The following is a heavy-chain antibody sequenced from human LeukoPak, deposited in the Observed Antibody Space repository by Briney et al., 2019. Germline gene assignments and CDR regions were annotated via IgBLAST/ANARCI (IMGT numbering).Heavy chain of an antibody. D-gene: IGHD6-13*01. J-gene: IGHJ3*02. CDR3: ARGPAAVGRAFDI. CDR1: GYTFTIYD. Sequence: ASVKVSCKASGYTFTIYDINWVRQATGQGLEWMGWMTPYSGDTGYAQKFQGRVTMTRDTSISTAYMEVKSLTSEDTAMYFCARGPAAVGRAFDIWGPGTIVSVSS. V-gene: IGHV1-8*02. CDR2: MTPYSGDT.